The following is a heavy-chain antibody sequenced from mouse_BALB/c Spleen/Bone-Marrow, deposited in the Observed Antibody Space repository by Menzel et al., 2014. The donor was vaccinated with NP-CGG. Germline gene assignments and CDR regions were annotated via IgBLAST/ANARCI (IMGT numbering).Heavy chain of an antibody. D-gene: IGHD1-1*01. CDR1: GYTFTSYW. CDR3: ARESYYYENYAMDY. J-gene: IGHJ4*01. CDR2: IAPGSGST. Sequence: DLVKPVASVKLSCKASGYTFTSYWINWIKQRPGQGLEWIGRIAPGSGSTYYNEMFKGKATLTVDTSSSTAYIQLSSLSSEDSAVYFCARESYYYENYAMDYWGQGTSVTVSS. V-gene: IGHV1S41*01.